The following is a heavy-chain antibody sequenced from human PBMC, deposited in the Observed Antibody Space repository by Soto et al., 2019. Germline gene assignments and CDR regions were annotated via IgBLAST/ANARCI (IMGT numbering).Heavy chain of an antibody. CDR2: ISSSSSYI. CDR1: GFTFSSYS. V-gene: IGHV3-21*01. D-gene: IGHD5-18*01. Sequence: GGSLRLSCAASGFTFSSYSMNWVRQAPGKGLEWVSSISSSSSYIYYADSVKGRFTISRDNAKNSLYLQMNSLRAEDTAVYYCARRRIGYSYGHFDYWGQGTLVTVSS. CDR3: ARRRIGYSYGHFDY. J-gene: IGHJ4*02.